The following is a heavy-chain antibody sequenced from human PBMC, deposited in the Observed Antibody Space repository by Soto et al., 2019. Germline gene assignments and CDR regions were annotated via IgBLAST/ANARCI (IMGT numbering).Heavy chain of an antibody. V-gene: IGHV3-21*01. Sequence: EEQLVESGGGLVKPGGSLRLSCAASGFSFSAYDMNWVRQAPGKGLEWVSSISSVNNYIYYAGSVQGRFTISRDNAKNSLFLQMSNLRADDTAVYYCARGYPNFWSGYPYFDFWGQGTLVTVSS. D-gene: IGHD3-3*01. CDR1: GFSFSAYD. CDR2: ISSVNNYI. J-gene: IGHJ4*02. CDR3: ARGYPNFWSGYPYFDF.